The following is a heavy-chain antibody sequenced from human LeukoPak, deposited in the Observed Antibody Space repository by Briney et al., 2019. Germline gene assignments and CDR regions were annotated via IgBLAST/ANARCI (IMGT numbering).Heavy chain of an antibody. CDR3: AKDLSKGLLYRRGMYYFDY. V-gene: IGHV3-23*01. Sequence: GGSLRLSCAASGFTFSSYAMSWVRQAPGKGLEWVSTISGGDGSTYHAVSVKGRFTISRDNSKNTVYLQMNSLRAEDTAVYYCAKDLSKGLLYRRGMYYFDYWGQGTLVTVSS. J-gene: IGHJ4*02. CDR1: GFTFSSYA. D-gene: IGHD3-10*01. CDR2: ISGGDGST.